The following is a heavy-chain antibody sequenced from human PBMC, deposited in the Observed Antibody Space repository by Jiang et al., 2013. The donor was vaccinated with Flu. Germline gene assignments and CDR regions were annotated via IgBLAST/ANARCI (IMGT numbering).Heavy chain of an antibody. Sequence: GAEVKKPGESLRISCKGSGNSFTNSWISWVRQMPGKGLEWMGIIFPDDSDTTYSPSFQGQVTISADKSINTAYLQWTSLEASDTAMYYCTRRLARPGLVAPADHWGQGTLVIVSS. CDR2: IFPDDSDT. CDR1: GNSFTNSW. D-gene: IGHD2-21*01. J-gene: IGHJ4*02. V-gene: IGHV5-51*01. CDR3: TRRLARPGLVAPADH.